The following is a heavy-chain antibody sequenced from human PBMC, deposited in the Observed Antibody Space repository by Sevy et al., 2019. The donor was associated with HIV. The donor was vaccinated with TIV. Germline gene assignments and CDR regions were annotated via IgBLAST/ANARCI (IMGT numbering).Heavy chain of an antibody. CDR1: GFTFSSYA. V-gene: IGHV3-23*01. CDR2: ISGSGGST. Sequence: GGSLRLSCAASGFTFSSYAMSWVRQAPGKGLEWVSAISGSGGSTYYAYSVKGRFTISRDNSKNTLYLQMNSLRAEDTAVYYCAIQVYAYYGMDVWGQGTTVTVSS. CDR3: AIQVYAYYGMDV. D-gene: IGHD2-8*01. J-gene: IGHJ6*02.